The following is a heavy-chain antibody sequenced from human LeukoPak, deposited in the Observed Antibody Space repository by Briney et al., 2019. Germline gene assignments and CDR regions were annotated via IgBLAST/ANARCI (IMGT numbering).Heavy chain of an antibody. Sequence: GGSLRLSCAASGFTVSSNDMSWVRQAPGKGLECISVIYSGGSTDYADSVRGRLTISRDNSKNTLYLQMNSLRAEDTAVYYCARVVDHDYGDYYLDYWGQGTLVTVSS. J-gene: IGHJ4*02. D-gene: IGHD4-17*01. V-gene: IGHV3-53*01. CDR3: ARVVDHDYGDYYLDY. CDR2: IYSGGST. CDR1: GFTVSSND.